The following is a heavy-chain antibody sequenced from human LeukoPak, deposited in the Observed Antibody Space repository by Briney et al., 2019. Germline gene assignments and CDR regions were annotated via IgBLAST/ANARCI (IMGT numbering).Heavy chain of an antibody. J-gene: IGHJ4*02. CDR3: ASLRSDSSGYYNLRIDY. CDR2: IYYGGST. CDR1: GGSISSYY. Sequence: SETLSLTCTVSGGSISSYYWSWIRQPPGKGLEWIGYIYYGGSTNYNPSLKSRVTISVDTSKNQFSLKLSSVTAADTAVYYCASLRSDSSGYYNLRIDYWGQGTLVTVSS. D-gene: IGHD3-22*01. V-gene: IGHV4-59*01.